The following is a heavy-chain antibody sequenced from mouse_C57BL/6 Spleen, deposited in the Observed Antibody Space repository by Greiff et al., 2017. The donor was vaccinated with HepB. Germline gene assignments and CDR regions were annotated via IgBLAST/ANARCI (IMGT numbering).Heavy chain of an antibody. J-gene: IGHJ1*03. CDR3: AREGTYYSNWYFDV. Sequence: QVQLKQSGPELVKPGASVKISCKASGYAFSSSWMNWVKQRPGKGLEWIGRIYPGDGDTNYNGKFKGKATLTADKSSSTAYMQLSSLTSEDSAVYFCAREGTYYSNWYFDVWGTGTTVTVSS. CDR1: GYAFSSSW. D-gene: IGHD2-5*01. V-gene: IGHV1-82*01. CDR2: IYPGDGDT.